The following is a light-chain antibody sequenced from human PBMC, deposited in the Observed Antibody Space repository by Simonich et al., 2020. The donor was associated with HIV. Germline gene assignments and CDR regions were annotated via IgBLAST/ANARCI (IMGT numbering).Light chain of an antibody. J-gene: IGKJ3*01. CDR2: YAS. CDR1: QSVSSN. CDR3: QQYNNWPSPFT. V-gene: IGKV3-15*01. Sequence: EIVMTQSPATLSVSPGERATLSCRASQSVSSNLAWYLHKPGQAPRLLIYYASTRATGVPARFSGSGFGTDFTLTISSMQSEDFAVYYCQQYNNWPSPFTFGPGTEVDIK.